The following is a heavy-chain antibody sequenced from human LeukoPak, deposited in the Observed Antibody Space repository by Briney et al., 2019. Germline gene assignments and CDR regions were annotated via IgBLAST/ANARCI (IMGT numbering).Heavy chain of an antibody. J-gene: IGHJ4*02. CDR2: IYYSGST. V-gene: IGHV4-59*01. CDR1: GGSISSYY. D-gene: IGHD2-2*01. CDR3: ARDCSSTSCKAPFDY. Sequence: SETLSLTCTVSGGSISSYYWSWIRQPPGKGLEWIGYIYYSGSTNYNPSLKSRVTISVDTSKNQFLLKLSSVTAADTAVYFCARDCSSTSCKAPFDYWGQGALVTVSS.